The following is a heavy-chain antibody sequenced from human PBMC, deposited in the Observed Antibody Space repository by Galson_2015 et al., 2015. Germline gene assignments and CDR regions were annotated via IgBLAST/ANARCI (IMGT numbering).Heavy chain of an antibody. CDR3: ARDSLDYHGLSPGYSYYGMDV. CDR1: GGSISITSYY. D-gene: IGHD3-10*01. Sequence: SETLSLTCTVSGGSISITSYYWGWIRQPPGKGLEWIGSIYYSGSTYYNPSLKSRVSISVDTSKNQFSLKLSSVTAADTAVYYCARDSLDYHGLSPGYSYYGMDVWGQGTTVTVSS. CDR2: IYYSGST. V-gene: IGHV4-39*02. J-gene: IGHJ6*02.